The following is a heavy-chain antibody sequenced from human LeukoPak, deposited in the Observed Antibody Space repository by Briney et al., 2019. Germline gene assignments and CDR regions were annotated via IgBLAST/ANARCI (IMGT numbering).Heavy chain of an antibody. V-gene: IGHV1-46*03. CDR1: GYTFTSYY. J-gene: IGHJ6*03. Sequence: EASVKVSCKASGYTFTSYYMHWVRQAPGQGLEWMGIINTSGSSTSYAQKFQGIVTMTRDSSTSTVYMELSSLRSEDTAVYYCSRDTVVVVPAAKRYYLDVWGKGTTVTVSS. CDR2: INTSGSST. D-gene: IGHD2-2*01. CDR3: SRDTVVVVPAAKRYYLDV.